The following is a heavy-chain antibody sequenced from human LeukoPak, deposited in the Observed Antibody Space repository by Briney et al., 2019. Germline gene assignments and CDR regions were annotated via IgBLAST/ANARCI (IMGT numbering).Heavy chain of an antibody. D-gene: IGHD1-26*01. Sequence: ASVKVSCQTSGYTFSNYGIMWVRQAPGQGLEWMGWISAYTGKTKYVEKYEGRVTFTTDSSTNTAYMEMRRLKIDNTAVYYCARDEGEWESRNYWGQGTQVIVSS. J-gene: IGHJ4*02. CDR1: GYTFSNYG. V-gene: IGHV1-18*01. CDR2: ISAYTGKT. CDR3: ARDEGEWESRNY.